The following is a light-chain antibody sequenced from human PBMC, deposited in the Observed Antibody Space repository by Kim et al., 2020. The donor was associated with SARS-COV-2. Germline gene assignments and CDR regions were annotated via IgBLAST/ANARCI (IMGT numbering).Light chain of an antibody. CDR3: QQSYSTPFT. V-gene: IGKV1-39*01. CDR1: QSIISY. J-gene: IGKJ3*01. CDR2: AAS. Sequence: ASVGDRVTITCLASQSIISYLHWYQQKPGKAPQLLLYAASSLQSGVPSRFIGSGSGTDFTLTISSLQPEDFATYYCQQSYSTPFTFGPGTKVDIK.